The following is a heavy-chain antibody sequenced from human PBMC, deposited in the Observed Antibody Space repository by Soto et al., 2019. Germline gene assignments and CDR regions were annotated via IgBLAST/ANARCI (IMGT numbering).Heavy chain of an antibody. D-gene: IGHD3-16*02. V-gene: IGHV3-30*18. Sequence: GGSLRLSCAASGFTFSSYGMHWVRQAPGKGLEWVAVISYDGSNKYYADSVKGRFTISRDNSKNTLYLQMNSLRAEDTAVYYCAKALRVWGSYRYIPPWFDPWGQGTLVTVSS. CDR1: GFTFSSYG. CDR3: AKALRVWGSYRYIPPWFDP. CDR2: ISYDGSNK. J-gene: IGHJ5*02.